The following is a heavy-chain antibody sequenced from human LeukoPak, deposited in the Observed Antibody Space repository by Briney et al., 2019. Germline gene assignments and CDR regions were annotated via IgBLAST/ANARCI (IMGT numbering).Heavy chain of an antibody. J-gene: IGHJ3*02. D-gene: IGHD6-19*01. CDR1: GFTVSSNY. CDR2: IYSDGSA. Sequence: PGGSLRLSCAASGFTVSSNYMSWVRQAPGKGLEWVSLIYSDGSASYADSVRGRFGIYRDNSKNTLYLQMNSLRAEDTAVYYCARPPTRGSWAFVIWGQGTMVTVSS. V-gene: IGHV3-66*04. CDR3: ARPPTRGSWAFVI.